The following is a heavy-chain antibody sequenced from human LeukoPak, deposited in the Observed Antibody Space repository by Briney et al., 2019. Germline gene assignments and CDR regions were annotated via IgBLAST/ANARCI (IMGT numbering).Heavy chain of an antibody. CDR3: ARFSGYYSDP. D-gene: IGHD3-22*01. Sequence: SETLSLNCSVSGGSIVTSTDYWGWIRQPPGKGLEWIGSVYYSGRTFYNPSLKSRVIISVDTSQNQFSLKLNSVTAADTALHFCARFSGYYSDPWGQGTLVIVSS. J-gene: IGHJ5*02. CDR2: VYYSGRT. V-gene: IGHV4-39*01. CDR1: GGSIVTSTDY.